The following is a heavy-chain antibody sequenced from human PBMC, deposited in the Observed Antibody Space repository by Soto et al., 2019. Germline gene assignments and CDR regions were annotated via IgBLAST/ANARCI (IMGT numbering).Heavy chain of an antibody. D-gene: IGHD3-10*01. CDR2: TYYKSKWNN. CDR3: TGITWFRGMDV. Sequence: SQILSLTCDISVDSVSSNSAAWNWIIQSPSRGLEWLGRTYYKSKWNNDYALSVKSRITINPDTSKNQFSLHLSSVTPDDTAVYYCTGITWFRGMDVWGQGTPGTVSS. V-gene: IGHV6-1*01. J-gene: IGHJ6*02. CDR1: VDSVSSNSAA.